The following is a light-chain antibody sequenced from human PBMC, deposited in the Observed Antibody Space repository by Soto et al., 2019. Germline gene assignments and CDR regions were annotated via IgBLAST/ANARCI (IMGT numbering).Light chain of an antibody. J-gene: IGKJ1*01. V-gene: IGKV3-20*01. CDR3: QQYGSSPWT. Sequence: ESVLTQSPGTLSLSPGERAALSCRASQSVSSSFLAWYQQKPGQAPRLLIYGASIRATGIPDRFSGSGSGTDFTLTISRVEPEDFAVYYCQQYGSSPWTFGQGTKVEIK. CDR2: GAS. CDR1: QSVSSSF.